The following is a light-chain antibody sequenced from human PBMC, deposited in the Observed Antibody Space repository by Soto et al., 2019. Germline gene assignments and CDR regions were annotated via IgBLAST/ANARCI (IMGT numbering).Light chain of an antibody. CDR3: QQNYSPPPIT. V-gene: IGKV1-39*01. CDR2: AAS. Sequence: DIQMTQSPSSLSPSVGDRVAITCRASQSISTYLHWYQQKPGKAPKLLIYAASSLQSGVPSRFSGSGFGTDFTLTISSLQTEDFATYYCQQNYSPPPITFGQGTRLEIK. CDR1: QSISTY. J-gene: IGKJ5*01.